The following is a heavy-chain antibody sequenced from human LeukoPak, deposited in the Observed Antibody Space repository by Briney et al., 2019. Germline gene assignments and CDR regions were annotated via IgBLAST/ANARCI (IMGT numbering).Heavy chain of an antibody. D-gene: IGHD3-22*01. CDR1: GFTFSSYA. V-gene: IGHV3-23*01. Sequence: PGGSLRLSCAASGFTFSSYAISWFRQAPGKGLEWVSAIGGSGGSTYYTDSVKGRFTISRDNSKNTLYLQMNSLRAEDTAVYQCAKGRHYHDNSDAFEIWGQGTMVTVSS. J-gene: IGHJ3*02. CDR2: IGGSGGST. CDR3: AKGRHYHDNSDAFEI.